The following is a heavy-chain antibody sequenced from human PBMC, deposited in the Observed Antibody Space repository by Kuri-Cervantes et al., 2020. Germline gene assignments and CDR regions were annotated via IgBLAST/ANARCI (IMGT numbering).Heavy chain of an antibody. CDR3: ARGGRGKVVAARKNWFDP. J-gene: IGHJ5*02. CDR1: GYTFTSYD. CDR2: MNPNSGNT. D-gene: IGHD2-15*01. V-gene: IGHV1-8*01. Sequence: ASVKVSCKASGYTFTSYDINWVRQATGQGLEWMGWMNPNSGNTGYAQKFQGRVTMTRNTSISTAYMELSSLRSEDTAVYYCARGGRGKVVAARKNWFDPWGQGTLVTVSS.